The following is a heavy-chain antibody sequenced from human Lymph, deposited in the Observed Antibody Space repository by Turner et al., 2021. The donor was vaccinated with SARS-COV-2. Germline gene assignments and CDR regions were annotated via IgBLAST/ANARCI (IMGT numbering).Heavy chain of an antibody. D-gene: IGHD3-10*01. CDR3: ARLVRRAEYYFDY. V-gene: IGHV4-39*01. J-gene: IGHJ4*02. CDR1: GGSISSSSHY. Sequence: QLQLQESGPGLVKPSETLSLTCTVSGGSISSSSHYWGWIRQPPGRGLEWIGHIYYSGSNYYNPSIKSRVTITVDTSKNQFSLELSSVTAADTAVYYCARLVRRAEYYFDYWGQGTLVTVSS. CDR2: IYYSGSN.